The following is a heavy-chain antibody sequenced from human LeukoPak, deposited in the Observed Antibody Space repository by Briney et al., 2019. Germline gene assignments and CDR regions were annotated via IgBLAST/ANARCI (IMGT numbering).Heavy chain of an antibody. J-gene: IGHJ4*02. D-gene: IGHD3-3*01. CDR3: ARVLSWTGTGGYYYFDY. V-gene: IGHV1-8*03. CDR1: GYTFSNYD. CDR2: MNPNSGNT. Sequence: ASVKVSCKASGYTFSNYDINWVRQATGQGLEWMGWMNPNSGNTGYAQKFQGRVTITRSTSTSTAYMGLSSLRSEDTAVYYCARVLSWTGTGGYYYFDYWGQGTLVTVSP.